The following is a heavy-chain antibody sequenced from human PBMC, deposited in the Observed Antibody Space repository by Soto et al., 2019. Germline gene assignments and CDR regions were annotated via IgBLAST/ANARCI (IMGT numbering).Heavy chain of an antibody. D-gene: IGHD2-8*01. CDR1: GFTFSDHY. V-gene: IGHV3-72*01. Sequence: GGSLRLSCAASGFTFSDHYMDWVRQAPGKGLEWVGRARNKVSGYTTAYAASVEGRFAISRDDSKNSLYLQISSLKAEDTAVYFGARLMGTSFDLWGQGTLVTVSS. J-gene: IGHJ4*02. CDR2: ARNKVSGYTT. CDR3: ARLMGTSFDL.